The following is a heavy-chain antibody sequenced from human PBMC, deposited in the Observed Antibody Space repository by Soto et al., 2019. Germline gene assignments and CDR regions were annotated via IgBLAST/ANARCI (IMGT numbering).Heavy chain of an antibody. CDR2: IYYSGST. J-gene: IGHJ1*01. CDR3: ARHHYGDYAQEEYFQH. D-gene: IGHD4-17*01. Sequence: PSETLSLTCTVSGGSISSYYWSWIRQPPGKGLEWIGYIYYSGSTNYNPSLKSRVTISVDTSKNQFSLKLSSVTAADTAVYYCARHHYGDYAQEEYFQHWGQGTLVTVSS. CDR1: GGSISSYY. V-gene: IGHV4-59*08.